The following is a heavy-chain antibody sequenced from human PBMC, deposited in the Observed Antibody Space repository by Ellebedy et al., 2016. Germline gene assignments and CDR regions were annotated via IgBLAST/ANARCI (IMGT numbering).Heavy chain of an antibody. Sequence: GGSLRLSCAASGFTFSDYSMNWVRQTPERGLEWVSSISSSGDSIPYADSVKGRFTISRDNAKNLLYLQMNSLRAEDTAVYYCASGSYGRFDSWGQGTLVTVSS. CDR3: ASGSYGRFDS. CDR2: ISSSGDSI. J-gene: IGHJ4*02. D-gene: IGHD1-26*01. CDR1: GFTFSDYS. V-gene: IGHV3-21*01.